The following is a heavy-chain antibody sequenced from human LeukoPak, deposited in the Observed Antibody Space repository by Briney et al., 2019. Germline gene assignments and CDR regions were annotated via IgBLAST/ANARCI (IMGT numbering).Heavy chain of an antibody. CDR1: GFTFSDYY. J-gene: IGHJ4*02. D-gene: IGHD1-26*01. V-gene: IGHV3-72*01. Sequence: GGSLRLSCAGSGFTFSDYYMVWVRQAPGKGLEWVGRSRNKANSYTTEYAASVKGRFTISRDDSKNSVFLQMSSLKTEDTAVYYCARDRAGATWGYFDYWGQGTLVTVSS. CDR2: SRNKANSYTT. CDR3: ARDRAGATWGYFDY.